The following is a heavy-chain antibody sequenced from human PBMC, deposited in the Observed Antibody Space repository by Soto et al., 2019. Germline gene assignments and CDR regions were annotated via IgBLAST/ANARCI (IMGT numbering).Heavy chain of an antibody. D-gene: IGHD5-12*01. J-gene: IGHJ5*02. Sequence: ESGPTLVNPTQTLTLTCTFSGFSLSTTGMRVSWIRQPPGKALEWLARIDWDDDKFYSTSLKTRLTISKDTSKNQVVLTMTNMAPVDTATYYCVRQVGYLKGNWFDPWGQGTLVTVSS. V-gene: IGHV2-70*04. CDR3: VRQVGYLKGNWFDP. CDR2: IDWDDDK. CDR1: GFSLSTTGMR.